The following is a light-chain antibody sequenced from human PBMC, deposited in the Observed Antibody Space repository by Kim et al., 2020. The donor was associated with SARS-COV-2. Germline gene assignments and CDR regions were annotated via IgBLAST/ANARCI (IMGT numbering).Light chain of an antibody. V-gene: IGLV3-19*01. CDR1: SLRSYY. CDR3: NSRESGVNHVV. CDR2: DEN. J-gene: IGLJ2*01. Sequence: ALGQTVRITCQGDSLRSYYATWYQQKPGQAPVLVIYDENNRPSGIPARFSGSYSGNTASLTITGAQAGDEAVYYCNSRESGVNHVVFGGGTQLTVL.